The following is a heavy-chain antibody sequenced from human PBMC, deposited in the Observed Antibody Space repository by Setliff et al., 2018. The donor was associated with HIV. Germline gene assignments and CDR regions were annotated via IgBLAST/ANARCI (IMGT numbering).Heavy chain of an antibody. CDR3: TGDYNSGSNRFDY. J-gene: IGHJ4*02. CDR2: ISYSGNT. V-gene: IGHV4-59*11. CDR1: GGSLSSHY. Sequence: SETLSLTCIVSGGSLSSHYWSSIRQPPGKGLEWIGHISYSGNTNYNSSLKSRVTISMDTSKNQFSLKLTSVTAADTAVYFCTGDYNSGSNRFDYWGQGTPVTVSS. D-gene: IGHD3-10*01.